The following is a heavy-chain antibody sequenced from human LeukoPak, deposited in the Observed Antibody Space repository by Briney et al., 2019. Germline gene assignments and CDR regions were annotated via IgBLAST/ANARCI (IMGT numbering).Heavy chain of an antibody. CDR2: IWYDGSNK. J-gene: IGHJ4*02. CDR3: AKEGVGATRRHFDY. V-gene: IGHV3-33*06. Sequence: PGGSLRLSCAASGFTFSSYGMHWVRQAPGKGLEWVAVIWYDGSNKYYADSVKGRFTISRDNSKNTLYLQMNSLRAEDTAVYCCAKEGVGATRRHFDYWGQGTLVTVSS. CDR1: GFTFSSYG. D-gene: IGHD1-26*01.